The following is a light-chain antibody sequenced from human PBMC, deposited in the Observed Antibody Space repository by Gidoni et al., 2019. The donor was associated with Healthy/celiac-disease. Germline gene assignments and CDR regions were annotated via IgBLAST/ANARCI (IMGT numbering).Light chain of an antibody. CDR2: SNK. CDR3: AAWDDSLNAWV. V-gene: IGLV1-44*01. Sequence: QSVLTQPPSASGTPGQRVTISCSGSSSHIGSNTVNWYQQLPGTAPKLLIYSNKQRPSGVPDRFSGSKSGTSASLAISGLQSEDEADYYCAAWDDSLNAWVFGGGTKLTVL. CDR1: SSHIGSNT. J-gene: IGLJ3*02.